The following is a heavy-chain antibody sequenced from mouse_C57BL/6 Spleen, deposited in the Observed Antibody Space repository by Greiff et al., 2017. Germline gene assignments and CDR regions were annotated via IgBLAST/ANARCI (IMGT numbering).Heavy chain of an antibody. Sequence: EVMLVESEGGLVQPGSSMKLSCTASGFTFSDYYMAWVRQVPEKGLEWVANINYDGSSTYYLDSLKSRFIISRDNAKNILYLQMSSLKSEDTATYYCAREESYWYFDVWGTRTTVTVSS. CDR2: INYDGSST. J-gene: IGHJ1*03. CDR3: AREESYWYFDV. V-gene: IGHV5-16*01. D-gene: IGHD6-2*01. CDR1: GFTFSDYY.